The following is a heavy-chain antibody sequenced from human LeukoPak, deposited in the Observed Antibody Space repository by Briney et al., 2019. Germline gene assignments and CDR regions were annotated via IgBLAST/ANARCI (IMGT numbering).Heavy chain of an antibody. Sequence: PSETLSLTCTVSGGSISSGGYYWSWIRQPPGKGLEWIGYIYHSGSTYYNPSLKSRVTISVDTSKNQFSLKLSSVTAADTAVYYCARVPYYYDSSGYYYYFDYWGQGTLVTVSS. CDR2: IYHSGST. CDR3: ARVPYYYDSSGYYYYFDY. D-gene: IGHD3-22*01. CDR1: GGSISSGGYY. V-gene: IGHV4-30-2*01. J-gene: IGHJ4*02.